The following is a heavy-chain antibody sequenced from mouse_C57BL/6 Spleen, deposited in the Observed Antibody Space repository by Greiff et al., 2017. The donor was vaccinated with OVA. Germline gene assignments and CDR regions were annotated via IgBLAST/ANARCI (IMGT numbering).Heavy chain of an antibody. CDR3: ARKGDYGTTVVADDYYAMDY. V-gene: IGHV1-7*01. CDR1: GYTFTSYW. J-gene: IGHJ4*01. CDR2: INPSSGYT. D-gene: IGHD1-1*01. Sequence: VQLQQSGAELAKPGASVKLSCKASGYTFTSYWMHWVKQRPGQGLEWIGYINPSSGYTKYNPKFKDKATLTADTSSSTAYMQLRRLTYEDSAVYYDARKGDYGTTVVADDYYAMDYWGQGTSVTVSS.